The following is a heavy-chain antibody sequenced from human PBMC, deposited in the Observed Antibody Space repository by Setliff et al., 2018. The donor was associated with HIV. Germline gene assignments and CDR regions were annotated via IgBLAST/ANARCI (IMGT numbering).Heavy chain of an antibody. Sequence: GGSLRLSCAASGFTFSNYNMNWVRQAPGKGLEWVSSISYDSRFIYHADSMKGRFTMSRDNAKKLVYLQMHNLRAEDTATYYCARNWDFYNSGSLVFDYWGQGTLVTVSS. CDR3: ARNWDFYNSGSLVFDY. CDR1: GFTFSNYN. J-gene: IGHJ4*02. D-gene: IGHD3-10*01. V-gene: IGHV3-21*01. CDR2: ISYDSRFI.